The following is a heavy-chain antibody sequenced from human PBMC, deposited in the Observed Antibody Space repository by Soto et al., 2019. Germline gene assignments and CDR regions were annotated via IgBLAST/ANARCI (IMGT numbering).Heavy chain of an antibody. CDR2: INAGNGNT. J-gene: IGHJ4*02. CDR1: GYTFTSYA. D-gene: IGHD3-9*01. CDR3: ARGVRLRYFDWAPLDY. Sequence: ASVKVSCKASGYTFTSYAMHWVRQAPGQRLEWMGWINAGNGNTKYSQKFQGRVTMTTDTSTSTAYMELRSLRSDDTAVYYCARGVRLRYFDWAPLDYWGQGTLVTVSS. V-gene: IGHV1-3*01.